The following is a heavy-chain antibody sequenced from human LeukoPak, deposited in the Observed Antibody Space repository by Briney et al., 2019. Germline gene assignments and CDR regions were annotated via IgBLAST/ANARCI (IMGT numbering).Heavy chain of an antibody. D-gene: IGHD6-19*01. CDR3: ARLGAVAEDYYYYMDV. CDR2: ISAYNGNT. CDR1: GYTFTSYG. V-gene: IGHV1-18*01. Sequence: VASVKVSCKASGYTFTSYGISWVRQAPGQGREGMGWISAYNGNTNYAQNLQGRVTMTTDTSTSTAYMELRSLRSDDTAVYYCARLGAVAEDYYYYMDVWGKGTTVTVSS. J-gene: IGHJ6*03.